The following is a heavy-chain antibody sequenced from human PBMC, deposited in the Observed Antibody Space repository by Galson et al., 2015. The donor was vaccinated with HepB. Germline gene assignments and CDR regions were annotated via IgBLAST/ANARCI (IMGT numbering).Heavy chain of an antibody. CDR2: TYYRSKWYN. J-gene: IGHJ4*02. CDR1: GDSVSSNSAA. V-gene: IGHV6-1*01. D-gene: IGHD1-1*01. CDR3: ARDLQLERRELDY. Sequence: CAISGDSVSSNSAAWNWIRQSPSRGLEWLGRTYYRSKWYNDYAVSVKSRITINPDTPKNQFSLQLNSVTPEDTAVYYCARDLQLERRELDYWGQGTLVTVSS.